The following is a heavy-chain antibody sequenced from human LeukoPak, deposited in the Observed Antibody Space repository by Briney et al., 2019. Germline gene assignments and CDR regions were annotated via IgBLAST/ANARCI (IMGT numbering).Heavy chain of an antibody. CDR3: ARDEDNSGRYYYYMDV. V-gene: IGHV4-61*01. D-gene: IGHD3-22*01. Sequence: PTQTLSLTCTVSGGSVSTATYYSNWLRQPPGKGLEWTGNVYHSGSTNYNPSLKSRATISVDTSKNQLSLKLSYVTTADTAVYYCARDEDNSGRYYYYMDVWGKGTTVTVSS. J-gene: IGHJ6*03. CDR1: GGSVSTATYY. CDR2: VYHSGST.